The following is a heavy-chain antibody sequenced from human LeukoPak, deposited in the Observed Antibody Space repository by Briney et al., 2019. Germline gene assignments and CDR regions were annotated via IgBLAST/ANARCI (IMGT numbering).Heavy chain of an antibody. J-gene: IGHJ4*01. Sequence: PGGSLRLSCAASGFTFSSYSMTWVRQAPGKGLEWVSSITTSSNYIDYADSVKGRFTISRDNAKNSLYLQMNSLRAGDTAVYYCARDLNFWSSYSTRGFDYWGQGTLVTVSS. D-gene: IGHD3-3*01. V-gene: IGHV3-21*01. CDR3: ARDLNFWSSYSTRGFDY. CDR1: GFTFSSYS. CDR2: ITTSSNYI.